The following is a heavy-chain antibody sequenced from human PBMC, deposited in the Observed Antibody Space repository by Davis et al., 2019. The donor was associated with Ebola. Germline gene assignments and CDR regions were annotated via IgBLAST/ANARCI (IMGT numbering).Heavy chain of an antibody. CDR2: INSDGIST. V-gene: IGHV3-74*01. D-gene: IGHD7-27*01. CDR3: ARGSTGDHLSFDH. J-gene: IGHJ4*02. Sequence: GESLKISCAASGFTFSSYWMHWVRQAPGKGLVWVSRINSDGISTNYADSVKGRFTISRDNAKNTLYLQMNSLRAEDTAVYYCARGSTGDHLSFDHWGQGTLVTVSS. CDR1: GFTFSSYW.